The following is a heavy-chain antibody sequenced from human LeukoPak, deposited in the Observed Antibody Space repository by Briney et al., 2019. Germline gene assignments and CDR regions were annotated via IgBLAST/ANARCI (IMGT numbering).Heavy chain of an antibody. Sequence: GSVKVSCKASEYTFTDYYMHWVRQTPGQGLEWMGWINPVSGGTNYVQKFQGRVTMTRDTSISTAYMELSRLRSDDTAVYYCARANFLSCSSTSCLFDYWGQGTLVTVSS. CDR2: INPVSGGT. V-gene: IGHV1-2*02. D-gene: IGHD2-2*01. J-gene: IGHJ4*02. CDR1: EYTFTDYY. CDR3: ARANFLSCSSTSCLFDY.